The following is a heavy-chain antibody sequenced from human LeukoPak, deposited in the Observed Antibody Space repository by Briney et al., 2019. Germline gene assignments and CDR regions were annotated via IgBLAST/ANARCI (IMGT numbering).Heavy chain of an antibody. J-gene: IGHJ4*02. D-gene: IGHD6-19*01. CDR1: GFTFSSSA. Sequence: GGSLRLSCAASGFTFSSSAMSWVRQAPGKGLEWVSSISGSGGSPYYADSVKGRFTIPRDNSKNTLYLQMNSLRAEDTAVYYCAKDSSGWYTDYWGQGTLVTVSS. CDR3: AKDSSGWYTDY. CDR2: ISGSGGSP. V-gene: IGHV3-23*01.